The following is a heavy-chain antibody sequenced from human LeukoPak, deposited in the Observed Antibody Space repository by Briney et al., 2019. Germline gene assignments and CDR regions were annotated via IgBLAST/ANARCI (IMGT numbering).Heavy chain of an antibody. CDR2: ISSSGSAI. J-gene: IGHJ4*02. CDR3: VRVKGSYFDY. V-gene: IGHV3-48*01. D-gene: IGHD2-15*01. CDR1: GFPLSSYS. Sequence: GGSLRLSCAASGFPLSSYSINWVRQAPGKGLEWVPYISSSGSAIYYVDSVKGRFTVSRDNAKNSLFLQMNSPRAEDTAVYYCVRVKGSYFDYWGQGALVTVSS.